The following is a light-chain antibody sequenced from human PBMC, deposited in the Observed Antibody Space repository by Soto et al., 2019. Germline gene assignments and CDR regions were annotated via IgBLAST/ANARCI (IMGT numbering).Light chain of an antibody. Sequence: QSALTQPASVAGSPGHSITISCTGTSSDVGGYHYVSWYQQHPGKTPKLLIYEVFNRPSGVSNRFSGSKSGNTASLTISGLQAEYEADYYYSSYTTRSTLVVFGGGTKLTVL. J-gene: IGLJ2*01. CDR1: SSDVGGYHY. CDR3: SSYTTRSTLVV. V-gene: IGLV2-14*01. CDR2: EVF.